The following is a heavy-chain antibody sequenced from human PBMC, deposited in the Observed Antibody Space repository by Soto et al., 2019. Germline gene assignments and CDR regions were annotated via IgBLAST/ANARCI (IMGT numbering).Heavy chain of an antibody. V-gene: IGHV1-69*10. J-gene: IGHJ6*02. CDR2: VIPVFGLA. Sequence: SVKVSCKSSGGTFSSYAISWVRQAPGQGLEWMGGVIPVFGLATYAQKVQGRVTITADKSTNTAYLEVSSLRSEDTAVYYCARGKSYYGSGKGVYDYYSLDVLGRGTTVTVSS. CDR1: GGTFSSYA. D-gene: IGHD3-10*01. CDR3: ARGKSYYGSGKGVYDYYSLDV.